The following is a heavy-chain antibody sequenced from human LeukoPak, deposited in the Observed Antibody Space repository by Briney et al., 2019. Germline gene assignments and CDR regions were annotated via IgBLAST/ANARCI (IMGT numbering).Heavy chain of an antibody. CDR2: IYWDDDK. Sequence: SGPTQVKPTQTLTLTCTFSGFSLSTSGVGVGWIRQPPGKALEWLALIYWDDDKRYSPSLKSRLTITKDTSKNQVVLTMTNMDPVDTATYYCAHSLLTTVTTFPFDYWGQGTLVTVSS. V-gene: IGHV2-5*02. CDR1: GFSLSTSGVG. D-gene: IGHD4-17*01. J-gene: IGHJ4*02. CDR3: AHSLLTTVTTFPFDY.